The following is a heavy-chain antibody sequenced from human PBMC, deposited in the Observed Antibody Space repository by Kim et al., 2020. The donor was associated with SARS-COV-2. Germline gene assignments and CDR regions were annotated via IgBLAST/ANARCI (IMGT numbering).Heavy chain of an antibody. CDR1: GFTFSSYA. J-gene: IGHJ4*02. CDR2: ISYDGSNK. Sequence: GGSLRLSCAASGFTFSSYAMHWVRQAPGKGLEWVAVISYDGSNKYYADSVKGRFTISRDNSKNTLYLQMNSLRAEDTAVYYCARMEEGSGSYDSFDYWGQGTLVTVSS. V-gene: IGHV3-30-3*01. D-gene: IGHD3-10*01. CDR3: ARMEEGSGSYDSFDY.